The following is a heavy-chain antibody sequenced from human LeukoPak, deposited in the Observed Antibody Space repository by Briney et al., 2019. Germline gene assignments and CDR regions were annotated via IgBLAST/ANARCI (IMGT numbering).Heavy chain of an antibody. D-gene: IGHD3-10*01. J-gene: IGHJ4*02. Sequence: GGSLRLSCAASGFTFSSYAMSWVRQAPGKGLEWVSAISGSGGSTYYADSVKGRFTISRDNSKNTLYLQMNSLRAEDTAVYYCAKDLDKYYYGSGSYCFDYWGQGTLVTVSS. CDR1: GFTFSSYA. V-gene: IGHV3-23*01. CDR2: ISGSGGST. CDR3: AKDLDKYYYGSGSYCFDY.